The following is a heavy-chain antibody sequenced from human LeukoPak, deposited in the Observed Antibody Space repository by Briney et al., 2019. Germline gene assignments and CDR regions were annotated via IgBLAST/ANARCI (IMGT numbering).Heavy chain of an antibody. D-gene: IGHD6-19*01. V-gene: IGHV1-8*01. Sequence: GASVKDSCKASGYTFTSYDINWVRQSTGQGLEWMGWMNPNSGNTGYAHKFQGRVTMTRNTSISTAYMELSSLRSEDTAVYYCASGASSGWRWFDPWGQGTLVTVSS. CDR3: ASGASSGWRWFDP. CDR2: MNPNSGNT. CDR1: GYTFTSYD. J-gene: IGHJ5*02.